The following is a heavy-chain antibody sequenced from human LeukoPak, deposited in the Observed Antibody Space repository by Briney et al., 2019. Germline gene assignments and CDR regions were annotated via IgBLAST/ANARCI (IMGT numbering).Heavy chain of an antibody. CDR2: IYYSGST. J-gene: IGHJ3*02. Sequence: NPSETLSLTCTVSGGSISPYYWSWIRQPPGKGLEWIGYIYYSGSTNYNPSLKSRVTISVDTSKNQFSLKLSSVTAADTAVYYCAGKEGYCSSTSCSLDAFDIWGQGTMVTVSS. V-gene: IGHV4-59*08. D-gene: IGHD2-2*01. CDR3: AGKEGYCSSTSCSLDAFDI. CDR1: GGSISPYY.